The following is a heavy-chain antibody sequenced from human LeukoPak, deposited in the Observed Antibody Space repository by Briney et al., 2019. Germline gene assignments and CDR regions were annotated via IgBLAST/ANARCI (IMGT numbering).Heavy chain of an antibody. V-gene: IGHV1-69*05. CDR1: GGTLSSYA. D-gene: IGHD3-10*01. CDR3: ARDGSDGALDY. Sequence: PEASVKVSCKASGGTLSSYAISWVRQAPGQGLEWMGGIIPIFGTANYAQKFQGRVTITTDESTSTAYMELSSLRSEDTAVYYCARDGSDGALDYWGQGTLVTVSS. CDR2: IIPIFGTA. J-gene: IGHJ4*02.